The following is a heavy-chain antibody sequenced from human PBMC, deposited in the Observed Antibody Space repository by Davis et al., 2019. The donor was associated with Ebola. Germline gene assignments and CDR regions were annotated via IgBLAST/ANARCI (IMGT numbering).Heavy chain of an antibody. CDR2: INHSGST. D-gene: IGHD1-26*01. J-gene: IGHJ5*02. CDR1: GGSFSGYY. Sequence: MPSETLSLTCAVYGGSFSGYYWSWIRQPPGKGLEWIGEINHSGSTNYNPSLKSRVTISVDTSKNQFSLKLSSMTAAETAVYYCARGVGATTGWFDPWGQGTLVTVSS. V-gene: IGHV4-34*01. CDR3: ARGVGATTGWFDP.